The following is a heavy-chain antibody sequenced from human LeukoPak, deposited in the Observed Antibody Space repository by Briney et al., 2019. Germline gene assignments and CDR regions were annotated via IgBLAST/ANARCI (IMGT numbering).Heavy chain of an antibody. CDR3: VRQKKSHGNFDY. J-gene: IGHJ4*02. D-gene: IGHD1-26*01. CDR1: GFTFSDHA. CDR2: VGIAADT. Sequence: GGSLRLSCAAYGFTFSDHAMHWVRQATGKGLEWVSAVGIAADTFYPGSVKGRFTISREDAKNSLYLQMNNLRVEDTAVYYCVRQKKSHGNFDYWGQGTLVTVSS. V-gene: IGHV3-13*01.